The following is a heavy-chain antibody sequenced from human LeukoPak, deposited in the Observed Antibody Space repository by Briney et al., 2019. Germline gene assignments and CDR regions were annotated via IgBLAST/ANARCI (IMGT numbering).Heavy chain of an antibody. CDR3: ARVGYSNSYDY. V-gene: IGHV1-69*04. D-gene: IGHD4-11*01. CDR1: GGTFSSYA. CDR2: IIPILGIA. J-gene: IGHJ4*02. Sequence: SVRVSCKASGGTFSSYAISWVRQAPGQGLEWMGRIIPILGIANYAQKFQGRVTITADKSTSTAYMELSSLRSEDTAVYYCARVGYSNSYDYWGQGTLVTVSS.